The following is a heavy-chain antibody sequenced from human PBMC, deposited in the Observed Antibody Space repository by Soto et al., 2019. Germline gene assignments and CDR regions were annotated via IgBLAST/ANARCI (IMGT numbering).Heavy chain of an antibody. Sequence: PSETLSLTCTVSGGSISSGGYYWSWIRQHPGKGLEWIGYIYYSGSTYYNPSLKSRVIISVDTSKNQFSLKLSSVTAADTAVYYCASKIVSAWNRFDPWGQGTLVTVSS. D-gene: IGHD3-16*02. CDR2: IYYSGST. V-gene: IGHV4-31*03. CDR1: GGSISSGGYY. CDR3: ASKIVSAWNRFDP. J-gene: IGHJ5*02.